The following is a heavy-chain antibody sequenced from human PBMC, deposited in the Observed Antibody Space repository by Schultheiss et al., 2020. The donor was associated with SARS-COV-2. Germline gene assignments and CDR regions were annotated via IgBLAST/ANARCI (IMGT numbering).Heavy chain of an antibody. CDR1: GFTVSSNY. CDR3: AKAWSVVPSGLLAY. V-gene: IGHV3-21*04. Sequence: GGSLRISCAASGFTVSSNYMSRVRQAPGKGLEWVSSISSSSSYIYYADSVKGRFTISSDNAKNSLYLQMNSLKAEDTAVYYCAKAWSVVPSGLLAYWGQGTLVTVAS. J-gene: IGHJ4*02. CDR2: ISSSSSYI. D-gene: IGHD2-2*01.